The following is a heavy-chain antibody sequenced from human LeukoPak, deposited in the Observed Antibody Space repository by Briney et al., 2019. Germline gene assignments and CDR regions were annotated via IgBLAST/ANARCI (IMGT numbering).Heavy chain of an antibody. V-gene: IGHV3-23*01. Sequence: GGSLRLSCAASGFTFSSYAMSWVCQAPGKGLEWVSGIRGSGDNTYYADSVKGRFTISRDNSKNTLYVQVNSVGTEDTAAYYCAKGSYYDSSSSFYFDYWGQGTLVTVSS. J-gene: IGHJ4*02. CDR1: GFTFSSYA. D-gene: IGHD3-22*01. CDR3: AKGSYYDSSSSFYFDY. CDR2: IRGSGDNT.